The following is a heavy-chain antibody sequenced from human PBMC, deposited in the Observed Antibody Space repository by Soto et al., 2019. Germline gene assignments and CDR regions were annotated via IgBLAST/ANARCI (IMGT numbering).Heavy chain of an antibody. Sequence: EVQLVESGGGLVQPGRSLRLSCAASGFTFDDYAMHWVRQAPGKGLEWVSGISGNSGSIGYADSVKGRFTISRDNAKNSLYLQMNSLRAEDTALDDCAKDMLGDHDAFDIWGQGTMVTVSS. D-gene: IGHD3-16*01. V-gene: IGHV3-9*01. CDR1: GFTFDDYA. CDR3: AKDMLGDHDAFDI. J-gene: IGHJ3*02. CDR2: ISGNSGSI.